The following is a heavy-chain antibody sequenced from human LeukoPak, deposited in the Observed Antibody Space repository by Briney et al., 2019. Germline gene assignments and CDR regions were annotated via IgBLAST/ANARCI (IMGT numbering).Heavy chain of an antibody. D-gene: IGHD3-9*01. CDR3: ARGGDILTGRNLLFDY. Sequence: PSETLSLTCAVYGGSFSGYYWSWIRQPPGKGLEWIGEINHSGSTNYNPSLKSRVTISVDTSKNQFSLKLSSVTAADTAVYYCARGGDILTGRNLLFDYWGQGTLVTVSS. J-gene: IGHJ4*02. CDR2: INHSGST. CDR1: GGSFSGYY. V-gene: IGHV4-34*01.